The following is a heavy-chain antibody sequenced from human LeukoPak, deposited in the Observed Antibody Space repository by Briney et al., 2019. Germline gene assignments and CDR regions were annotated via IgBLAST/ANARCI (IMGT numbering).Heavy chain of an antibody. D-gene: IGHD2-15*01. J-gene: IGHJ5*02. CDR3: ARDIVVVVAAINWFDP. Sequence: SETLSLTCTVSGGSISSYYWSWIRQPAGKGLEWIGRIYTSGSTNYNPSLKSRVTMSVDTSKNQFSLKLSSVTAADTAVYYCARDIVVVVAAINWFDPWGQGTLVTVSS. CDR2: IYTSGST. V-gene: IGHV4-4*07. CDR1: GGSISSYY.